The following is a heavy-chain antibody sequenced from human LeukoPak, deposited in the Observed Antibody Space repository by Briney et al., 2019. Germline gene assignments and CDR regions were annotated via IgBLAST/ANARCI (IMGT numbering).Heavy chain of an antibody. V-gene: IGHV4-39*01. CDR2: IYYSGST. CDR3: ARGLKRAAAGLGN. D-gene: IGHD6-13*01. J-gene: IGHJ4*02. Sequence: SETLSLTCTVSGGSITSSIYFWGWIRQPPGKGLEWIGSIYYSGSTYYNPSLKSRVTISVDTSKNQFSLKLTSVTAADTAVYYCARGLKRAAAGLGNWGQGTLVTVSS. CDR1: GGSITSSIYF.